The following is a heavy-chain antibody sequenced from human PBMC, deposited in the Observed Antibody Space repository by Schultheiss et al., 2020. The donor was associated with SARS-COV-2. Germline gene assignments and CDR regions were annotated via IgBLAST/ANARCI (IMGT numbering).Heavy chain of an antibody. J-gene: IGHJ5*02. Sequence: GGSLRLSCAASAVTFSSNTMSWVRQAPGKGLEWVSSISAGGGSTYYAASVKGRFSISRDNSKDTFYLQLNDLRVEDTALYYCVWGQTLSTWGQGTLVTVSS. D-gene: IGHD1-26*01. CDR3: VWGQTLST. CDR2: ISAGGGST. V-gene: IGHV3-23*01. CDR1: AVTFSSNT.